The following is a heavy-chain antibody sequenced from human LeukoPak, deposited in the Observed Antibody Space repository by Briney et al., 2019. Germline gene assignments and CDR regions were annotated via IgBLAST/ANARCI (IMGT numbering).Heavy chain of an antibody. D-gene: IGHD1-26*01. J-gene: IGHJ4*02. Sequence: GGSLRLSCAASGFTFSSYSMNWVRQAPGRGLEWVSSISSSSSYIYYADSVKGRFTISRDNAKNSLYLQMNSLRAEDTAVYYCARRRWETPLGVSYYFDYWGQGTLVTVSS. CDR1: GFTFSSYS. CDR2: ISSSSSYI. CDR3: ARRRWETPLGVSYYFDY. V-gene: IGHV3-21*01.